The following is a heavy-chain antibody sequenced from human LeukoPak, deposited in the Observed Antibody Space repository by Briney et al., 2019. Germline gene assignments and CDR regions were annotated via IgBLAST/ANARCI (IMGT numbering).Heavy chain of an antibody. J-gene: IGHJ4*02. D-gene: IGHD1-26*01. CDR1: GFSFSNYG. Sequence: GRSLRLSCAASGFSFSNYGMHWVRQAPGKGLEWVAVISYDGNNKYYADSVKGRFTISRDNSKNTLYLQMNSLRAEDMAVYYCAKDLTDGSYYAFDYWGLGTLVTVSS. V-gene: IGHV3-30*18. CDR3: AKDLTDGSYYAFDY. CDR2: ISYDGNNK.